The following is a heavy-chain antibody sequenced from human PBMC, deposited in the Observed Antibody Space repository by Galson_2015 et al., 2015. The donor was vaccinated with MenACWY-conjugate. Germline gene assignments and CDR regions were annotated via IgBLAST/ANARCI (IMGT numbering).Heavy chain of an antibody. D-gene: IGHD4-23*01. CDR2: ISYDGNNK. CDR3: ARVLGGTPFYYGMDV. V-gene: IGHV3-30*03. J-gene: IGHJ6*02. CDR1: GFTFSSYG. Sequence: SLRLSCAASGFTFSSYGMHWVRQAPGKGLEWVAVISYDGNNKKYADSVKGRFTISRDDSENTLYLQMNSLRAEDTAVYSCARVLGGTPFYYGMDVRGQGTTVTVSS.